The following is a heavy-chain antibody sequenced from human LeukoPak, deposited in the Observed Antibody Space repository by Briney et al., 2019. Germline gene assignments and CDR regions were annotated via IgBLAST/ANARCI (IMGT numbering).Heavy chain of an antibody. CDR3: ARGGGFYDSGTTHFDY. J-gene: IGHJ4*02. CDR1: GGSITSGAYA. V-gene: IGHV4-30-2*01. Sequence: SETLSLTCAVSGGSITSGAYAWSWIRQPPGKGLEWTGYIYRSGSTSYKPSLKSRLSITIDKSKNQFSLNLRSVTAADTAFYYCARGGGFYDSGTTHFDYWGQGTLATVSS. D-gene: IGHD3-10*01. CDR2: IYRSGST.